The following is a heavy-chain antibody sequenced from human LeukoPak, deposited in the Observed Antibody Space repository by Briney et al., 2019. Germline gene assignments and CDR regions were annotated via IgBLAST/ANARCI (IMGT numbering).Heavy chain of an antibody. D-gene: IGHD2-21*02. Sequence: GGSLRLSCAASGFTFSTYWMNWYRQAPGKGLQWVGNINQDASEINYVDSVRGRFTISRDNAKNSLHLQMNSLRAEDTAVYYCATDRDNSDWQKRFDSWGQGTLVTVSS. CDR3: ATDRDNSDWQKRFDS. J-gene: IGHJ4*02. V-gene: IGHV3-7*01. CDR1: GFTFSTYW. CDR2: INQDASEI.